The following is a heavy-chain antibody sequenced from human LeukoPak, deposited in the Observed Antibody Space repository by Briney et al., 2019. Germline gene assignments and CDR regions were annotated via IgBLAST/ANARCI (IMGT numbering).Heavy chain of an antibody. J-gene: IGHJ3*02. Sequence: PGGSLRLSCAASGFTFSTYGMTWVRQAPGKGLEWVSVIYSGGSTYYADSVKGRFTISRDNAKNSLYLQMNSLRAEDTAVYYCARDLGAIAAWAFDIWGQGTMVTVSS. D-gene: IGHD6-6*01. CDR1: GFTFSTYG. V-gene: IGHV3-66*01. CDR2: IYSGGST. CDR3: ARDLGAIAAWAFDI.